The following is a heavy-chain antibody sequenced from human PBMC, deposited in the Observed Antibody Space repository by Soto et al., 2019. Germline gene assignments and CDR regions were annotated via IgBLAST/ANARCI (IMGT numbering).Heavy chain of an antibody. CDR2: IIPMLAAP. CDR3: ARVGPPSPSVIWFFDL. D-gene: IGHD2-21*01. V-gene: IGHV1-69*01. CDR1: GGSCRTYA. Sequence: QGQLVQSGAEVKKPGSSVKVSCKASGGSCRTYAINWVRQAPGQGLEWMGGIIPMLAAPTYAQKFQGRLTITADESTTTVYMELSSLTSEDTAVYYCARVGPPSPSVIWFFDLWGRGTLVTVSS. J-gene: IGHJ2*01.